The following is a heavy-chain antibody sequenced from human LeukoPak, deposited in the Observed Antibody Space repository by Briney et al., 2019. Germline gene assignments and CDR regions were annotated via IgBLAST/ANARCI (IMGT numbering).Heavy chain of an antibody. CDR2: ISSSSSTI. D-gene: IGHD1-26*01. J-gene: IGHJ4*02. V-gene: IGHV3-48*04. Sequence: PGGSLRLSCAASGFTFSSYSMNWVRQAPGKGLEGVSYISSSSSTIYYADSVKGRFTISRDNAKNSLYLQMNSLRAEDTAVYYCARDFHKIVGAAYYFDYWGQGTLVTVSS. CDR3: ARDFHKIVGAAYYFDY. CDR1: GFTFSSYS.